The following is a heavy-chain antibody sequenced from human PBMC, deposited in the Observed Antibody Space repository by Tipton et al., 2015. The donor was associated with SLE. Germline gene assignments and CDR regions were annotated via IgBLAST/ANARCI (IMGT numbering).Heavy chain of an antibody. D-gene: IGHD3-22*01. CDR3: ARGGPDSSGDDY. CDR2: IYYSGST. Sequence: LRLSCTVSGGSISSGGYYWSWIRQHPGKGLEWIGYIYYSGSTNYNPSLKSRVTISVDTSKNQFSLKLSSVTAADTAVYYCARGGPDSSGDDYWGQGTLVTVSS. CDR1: GGSISSGGYY. V-gene: IGHV4-61*08. J-gene: IGHJ4*02.